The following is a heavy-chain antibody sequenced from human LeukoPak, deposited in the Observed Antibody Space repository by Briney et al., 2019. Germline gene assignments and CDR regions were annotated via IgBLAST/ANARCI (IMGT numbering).Heavy chain of an antibody. J-gene: IGHJ4*02. CDR1: GYTLTELS. CDR2: INPNSGGT. Sequence: ASVKVSCKVSGYTLTELSMHWVRQAPGQGLEWMGWINPNSGGTNYAQKFQGRVTMTRDTSISTAYMELSRLRSDDTAVYYCAREAENAFDYWGQGTLVTVSS. V-gene: IGHV1-2*02. D-gene: IGHD1-1*01. CDR3: AREAENAFDY.